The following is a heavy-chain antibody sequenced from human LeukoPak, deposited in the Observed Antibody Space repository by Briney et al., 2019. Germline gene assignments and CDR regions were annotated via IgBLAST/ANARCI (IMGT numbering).Heavy chain of an antibody. J-gene: IGHJ4*02. Sequence: GGSLRLSCAASGFTFSSYSMNWVRQAPGKGLEWVSSISSSSSYIYYADSVKGRFTISRDNAKNSLYLQMNSLRAEDTAVYYCARGKPGIAAAGTDYSGQGTLVTVSS. CDR1: GFTFSSYS. V-gene: IGHV3-21*01. CDR3: ARGKPGIAAAGTDY. D-gene: IGHD6-13*01. CDR2: ISSSSSYI.